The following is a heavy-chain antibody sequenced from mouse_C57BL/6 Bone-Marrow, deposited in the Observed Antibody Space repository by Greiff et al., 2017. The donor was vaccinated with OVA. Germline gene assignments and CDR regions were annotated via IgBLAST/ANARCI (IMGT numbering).Heavy chain of an antibody. CDR1: GFTFSNYW. Sequence: EVQLQQSGGGLVQPGGSMKLSCVASGFTFSNYWMNWVRQSPEKGLEWVAQIRLKSDNYATHYAESVKGRFTISRDDSKSSVYLQMNNLRAEDTGIYYCFSWFAYWGQGTLVTVSA. CDR3: FSWFAY. CDR2: IRLKSDNYAT. J-gene: IGHJ3*01. V-gene: IGHV6-3*01.